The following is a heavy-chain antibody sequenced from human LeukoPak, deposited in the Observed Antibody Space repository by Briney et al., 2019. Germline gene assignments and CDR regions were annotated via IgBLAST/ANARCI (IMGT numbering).Heavy chain of an antibody. CDR1: GFTFSSYE. J-gene: IGHJ5*02. V-gene: IGHV3-48*03. CDR3: ARDRGLGWFDP. D-gene: IGHD3-16*01. CDR2: ISSSGSTI. Sequence: GGSLRLSCAASGFTFSSYEMNWVRQAPGKGVEWVSYISSSGSTIYYADSVKGRFTISRDNAKTSLYLQMNSLRAEDTAVYYCARDRGLGWFDPWGQGTLVTVSS.